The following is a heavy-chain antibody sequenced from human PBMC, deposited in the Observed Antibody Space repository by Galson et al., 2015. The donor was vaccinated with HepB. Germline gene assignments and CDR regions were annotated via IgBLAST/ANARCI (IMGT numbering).Heavy chain of an antibody. D-gene: IGHD5-18*01. Sequence: SVKVSCKASGGTFSSYAISWVRQAPGQGLEWMGGIIPIFGTANYAQKFQGRVTITADKSTSTAYMELSSLRSEDTAVYYCARDHGYSYGYVGWFDPWGQGTLVTVSS. CDR3: ARDHGYSYGYVGWFDP. CDR2: IIPIFGTA. V-gene: IGHV1-69*06. CDR1: GGTFSSYA. J-gene: IGHJ5*02.